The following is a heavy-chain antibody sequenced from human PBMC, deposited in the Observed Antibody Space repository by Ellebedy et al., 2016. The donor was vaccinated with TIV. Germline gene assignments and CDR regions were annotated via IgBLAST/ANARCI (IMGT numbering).Heavy chain of an antibody. V-gene: IGHV4-39*07. Sequence: MPSETLSLTCTVSADSISGSNCYWGWIRQPPGKGLEWIGNIYYSGVTYYNPSLKSRVTISVDTSKNQFSLRLSSVTAAETAVYYCARVETVDTFHYDSWGQGTLVTVSS. D-gene: IGHD2/OR15-2a*01. J-gene: IGHJ4*02. CDR1: ADSISGSNCY. CDR2: IYYSGVT. CDR3: ARVETVDTFHYDS.